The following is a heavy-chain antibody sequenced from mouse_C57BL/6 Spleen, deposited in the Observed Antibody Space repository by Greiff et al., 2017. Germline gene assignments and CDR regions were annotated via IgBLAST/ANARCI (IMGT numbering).Heavy chain of an antibody. J-gene: IGHJ1*03. CDR1: GYTFTSYW. CDR3: ARGGLHWYFDV. CDR2: IDPSDSYT. V-gene: IGHV1-50*01. D-gene: IGHD3-1*01. Sequence: QVHVKQPGAELVKPGASVKLSCKASGYTFTSYWMQWVKQRPGQGLEWIGEIDPSDSYTNYNQKFKGKATLTVDTSSSTAYMQLSSLTSEDSAVYYCARGGLHWYFDVWGTGTTVTVSS.